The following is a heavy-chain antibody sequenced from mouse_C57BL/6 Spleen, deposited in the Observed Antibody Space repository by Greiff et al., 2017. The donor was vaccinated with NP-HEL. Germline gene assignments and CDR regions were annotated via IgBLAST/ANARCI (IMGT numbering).Heavy chain of an antibody. CDR1: GYTFTSYW. D-gene: IGHD1-1*01. V-gene: IGHV1-72*01. CDR3: ARGVSLITTVGYYFDY. Sequence: VQLQQPGAELVKPGASVKLSCKASGYTFTSYWMHWVKQRPGRGLEWIGRIDPNSGGTKYNEKFKSKATLTVDKPSSTAYMQLSSLTSEDSAVYYCARGVSLITTVGYYFDYWGQGTTLTVSS. J-gene: IGHJ2*01. CDR2: IDPNSGGT.